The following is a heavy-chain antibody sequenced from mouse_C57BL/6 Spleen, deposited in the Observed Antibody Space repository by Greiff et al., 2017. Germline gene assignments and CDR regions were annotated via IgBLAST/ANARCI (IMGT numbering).Heavy chain of an antibody. CDR2: IDPSDSYT. Sequence: QVQLQQPGAELVMPGASVKLSCKASGYTFTSYWMHWVKQRPGQGLEWIGEIDPSDSYTNYHQKFKGKSTLTVNKSSSTAYMQLSSLTSEDSAVYYCASSSSYYFDYWGQGTTLTVAS. V-gene: IGHV1-69*01. CDR3: ASSSSYYFDY. CDR1: GYTFTSYW. D-gene: IGHD1-1*01. J-gene: IGHJ2*01.